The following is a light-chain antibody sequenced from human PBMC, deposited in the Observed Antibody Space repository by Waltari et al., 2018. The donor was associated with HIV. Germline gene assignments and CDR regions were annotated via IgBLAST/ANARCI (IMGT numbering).Light chain of an antibody. CDR1: SSDIGDYNY. Sequence: QSALTQPASVSGSPGQSITISCTGTSSDIGDYNYVSWYQQYPGKAPKLMIYEVSNRPSGVPDRFSGSKSDNTASLAISGLQVEDEADYYCCSYAGRYSVIFGGGTKLTVL. J-gene: IGLJ2*01. V-gene: IGLV2-14*01. CDR3: CSYAGRYSVI. CDR2: EVS.